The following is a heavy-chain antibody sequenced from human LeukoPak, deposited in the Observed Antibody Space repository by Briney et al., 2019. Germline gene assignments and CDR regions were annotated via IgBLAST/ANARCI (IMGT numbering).Heavy chain of an antibody. Sequence: GGSLRLSCAASGFTFSSHAMSWVRQAPGKGLEWVSTISGSGGGTYYADSVKGRFTISRDNSKNTLYLEVISLTAEDTAVYYCAKDDAWLRFGEWSQGTLVTVSS. J-gene: IGHJ4*02. D-gene: IGHD3-10*01. CDR2: ISGSGGGT. CDR1: GFTFSSHA. CDR3: AKDDAWLRFGE. V-gene: IGHV3-23*01.